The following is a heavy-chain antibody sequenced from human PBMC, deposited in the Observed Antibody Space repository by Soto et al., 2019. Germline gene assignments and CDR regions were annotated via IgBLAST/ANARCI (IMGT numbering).Heavy chain of an antibody. V-gene: IGHV4-59*01. Sequence: PSETLSLTCTVSGGSISSYYWSWIRQPPGKGLEWIGNIYSSGRTNYNPSLRSRVTISVDMSKSQFSLKLSSLTAADTAVYYCARREVPAAWGGIGFDPWGQETL. D-gene: IGHD2-2*01. J-gene: IGHJ5*02. CDR1: GGSISSYY. CDR3: ARREVPAAWGGIGFDP. CDR2: IYSSGRT.